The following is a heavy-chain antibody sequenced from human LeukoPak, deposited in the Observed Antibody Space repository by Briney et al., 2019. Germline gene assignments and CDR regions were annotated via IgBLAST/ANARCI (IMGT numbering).Heavy chain of an antibody. Sequence: GGSLRLSCAASGFTFSSYSMNWVRQAPGKGLEWVSSISGSSNYIYNADSVKGRFTISRDNAKKSMYLQMNSLRAEDTAVYYCARRLDRGSSWTPAGDIDYWGQGTLVTVSS. CDR2: ISGSSNYI. CDR3: ARRLDRGSSWTPAGDIDY. D-gene: IGHD6-13*01. V-gene: IGHV3-21*01. CDR1: GFTFSSYS. J-gene: IGHJ4*02.